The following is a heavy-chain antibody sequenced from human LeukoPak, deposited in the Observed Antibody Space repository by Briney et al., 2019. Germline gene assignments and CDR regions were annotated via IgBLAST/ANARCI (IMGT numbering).Heavy chain of an antibody. CDR1: GFTFSSYA. D-gene: IGHD4-17*01. Sequence: GGSLRLSCAASGFTFSSYAMSWVRQTPGKGLEWVSAISGSGGSTYYADSVKGRFTISRDNSKNTLYLQMNSLRAKDTAVYYCAKFGDYTFDYWGQGTLVTVSS. V-gene: IGHV3-23*01. CDR2: ISGSGGST. J-gene: IGHJ4*02. CDR3: AKFGDYTFDY.